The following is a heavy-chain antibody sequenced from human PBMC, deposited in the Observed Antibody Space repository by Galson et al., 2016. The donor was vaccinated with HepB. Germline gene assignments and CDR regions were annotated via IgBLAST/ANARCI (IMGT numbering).Heavy chain of an antibody. CDR1: GFTFSRDW. CDR2: IKRDGEER. V-gene: IGHV3-7*01. J-gene: IGHJ4*01. D-gene: IGHD3-10*01. Sequence: SLRLSCAGSGFTFSRDWMNWVRQAPGKGLEWVANIKRDGEERYYVDSVKGRFTISRDNAKNSLHLQMNALTPEDTAVYYCVRGSYGSGAYYITPFDYWGQGTLVTVSS. CDR3: VRGSYGSGAYYITPFDY.